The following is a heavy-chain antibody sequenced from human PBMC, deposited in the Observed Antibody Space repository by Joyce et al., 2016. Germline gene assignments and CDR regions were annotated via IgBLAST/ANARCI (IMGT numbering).Heavy chain of an antibody. CDR1: GGHFTNYA. CDR2: SITRFGKP. D-gene: IGHD3-10*01. Sequence: QVQLVQSGAEVKRPGSSVTVSCKASGGHFTNYAMTWVRQAPGQGLGCMGVSITRFGKPNYDKKFQGRVTITADKSTSTAYMELSSLRSDDTAVYYCARDRAITMIQGDNRNAFDVWGQGTMVTVSS. CDR3: ARDRAITMIQGDNRNAFDV. V-gene: IGHV1-69*06. J-gene: IGHJ3*01.